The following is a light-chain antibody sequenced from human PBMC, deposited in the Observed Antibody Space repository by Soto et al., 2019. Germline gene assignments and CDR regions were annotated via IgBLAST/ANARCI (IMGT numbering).Light chain of an antibody. CDR2: TAS. V-gene: IGKV1-9*01. Sequence: DIQLTQSPSFLSAAVGDRVTITCRASQGIGSYLAWYQQKPGKAPKLLIYTASTLQSGVPSRFSGSGSGAEFTLTIISLQPEDFATYYCQQFNDYPITFGQVTRLEIK. CDR1: QGIGSY. CDR3: QQFNDYPIT. J-gene: IGKJ5*01.